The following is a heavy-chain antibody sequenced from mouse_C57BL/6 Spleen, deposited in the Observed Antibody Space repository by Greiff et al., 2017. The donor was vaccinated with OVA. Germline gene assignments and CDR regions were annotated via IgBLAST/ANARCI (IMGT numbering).Heavy chain of an antibody. D-gene: IGHD4-1*01. V-gene: IGHV1-80*01. CDR1: GYAFSSYW. CDR3: AREEANWDGAWFAY. J-gene: IGHJ3*01. Sequence: QVQLQQSGAELVKPGASVKISCKASGYAFSSYWMNWVKQRPGKGLEWIGQIYPGDGDTNYNGKFKGKATLTADKSSSTAYMQLSSLTSEDSAVYFCAREEANWDGAWFAYWGQGTLVTVSA. CDR2: IYPGDGDT.